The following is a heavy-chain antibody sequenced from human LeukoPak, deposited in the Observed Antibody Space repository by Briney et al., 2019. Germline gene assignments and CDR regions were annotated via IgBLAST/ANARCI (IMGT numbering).Heavy chain of an antibody. J-gene: IGHJ4*02. Sequence: ASVKVSCKASGYTFTSYGISWVRQAPGQGLEWMGWISAYNGNTNYAQKLQGRVTMTTDTSTSAAYMELRSLRSDDTAVYYCARQGTQQWPIWALDYWGQGTLVTVSS. CDR2: ISAYNGNT. D-gene: IGHD6-19*01. CDR3: ARQGTQQWPIWALDY. V-gene: IGHV1-18*01. CDR1: GYTFTSYG.